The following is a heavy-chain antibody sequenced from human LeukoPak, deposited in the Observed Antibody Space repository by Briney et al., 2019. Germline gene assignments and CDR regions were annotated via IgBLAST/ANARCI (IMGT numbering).Heavy chain of an antibody. CDR1: GFTFSSYA. Sequence: GGSLRLSCAASGFTFSSYAMSWVRQAPGKGLEWVANIKQDGSEIYYVDSVKGRFTISRDNAKNSLYLDMNSLRAEDTAVYYCARLVRIYDAFEIWGQGTMVTVSS. J-gene: IGHJ3*02. D-gene: IGHD2-2*01. CDR3: ARLVRIYDAFEI. CDR2: IKQDGSEI. V-gene: IGHV3-7*05.